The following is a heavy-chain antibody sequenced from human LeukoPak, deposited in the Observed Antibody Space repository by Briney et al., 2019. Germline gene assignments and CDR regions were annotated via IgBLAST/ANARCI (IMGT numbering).Heavy chain of an antibody. CDR3: ARGYSSSLMSFDY. D-gene: IGHD6-13*01. V-gene: IGHV4-61*01. Sequence: SETLSLTCTVSGGSVNSGSYYWSWIRQPPGKGLEWIGYIYYSGSTNYNPSLKSRVTISLDTSKNQFSLKLSSVTAADTAVYYCARGYSSSLMSFDYWGQGTLVTVSS. CDR1: GGSVNSGSYY. CDR2: IYYSGST. J-gene: IGHJ4*02.